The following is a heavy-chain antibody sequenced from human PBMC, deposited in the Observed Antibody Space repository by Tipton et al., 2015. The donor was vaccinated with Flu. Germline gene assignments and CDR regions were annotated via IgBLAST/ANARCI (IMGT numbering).Heavy chain of an antibody. Sequence: TLSLTCTVSGGSLSSFYWSWIRQPAGKGLEWIGRIYTSGSTKYNPSLKSRLSMSVDTSKNQFSLKLTSVTAADTAVYYCARGSGSGTYVIFDFWSQGTLVTVSS. CDR3: ARGSGSGTYVIFDF. V-gene: IGHV4-4*07. CDR1: GGSLSSFY. CDR2: IYTSGST. D-gene: IGHD3-10*01. J-gene: IGHJ4*02.